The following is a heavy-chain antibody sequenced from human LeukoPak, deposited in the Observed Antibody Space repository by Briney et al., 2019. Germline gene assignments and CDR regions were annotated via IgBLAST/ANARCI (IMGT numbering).Heavy chain of an antibody. CDR2: ISGSGGST. J-gene: IGHJ4*02. CDR3: AKGEVRAAAGTGFDY. D-gene: IGHD6-13*01. CDR1: GFTFSSNA. V-gene: IGHV3-23*01. Sequence: GGSLRLSCAAPGFTFSSNAMSWVRQAPGKGLEWVSAISGSGGSTYYADSVKGRFTISRDNSKNTLYLQMNSLRAEDTAVYHCAKGEVRAAAGTGFDYWGQGTLVTVSS.